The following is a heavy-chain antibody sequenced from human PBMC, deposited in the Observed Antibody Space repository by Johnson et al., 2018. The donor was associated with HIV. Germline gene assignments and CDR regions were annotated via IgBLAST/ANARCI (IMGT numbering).Heavy chain of an antibody. CDR2: IWYDGSNK. Sequence: QVQLVESGGGVVQPGRSLRLSCAASGFTFSSYGMHWVRQAPGKGLEWVAVIWYDGSNKYYADSVKGRFTISRDNSKNTLYLQMNSLRAEDTAVYYCAKDRGRYYDSSGYLGDAFDIWGQGTMVTVSS. J-gene: IGHJ3*02. CDR3: AKDRGRYYDSSGYLGDAFDI. D-gene: IGHD3-22*01. V-gene: IGHV3-33*06. CDR1: GFTFSSYG.